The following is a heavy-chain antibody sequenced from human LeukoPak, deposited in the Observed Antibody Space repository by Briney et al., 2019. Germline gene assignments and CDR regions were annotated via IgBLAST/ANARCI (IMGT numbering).Heavy chain of an antibody. CDR1: GFTFDDYA. V-gene: IGHV3-9*01. CDR3: AKDTLGGYCSGGSCYALGFDY. Sequence: PGGSLRLSCAASGFTFDDYAMHWVRQAPGKGLKWVSGISWNSGSIGYADSVKGRFTISRDNAKNSLYLQMNSLRAEDTALYYCAKDTLGGYCSGGSCYALGFDYWGQGTLVTVSS. J-gene: IGHJ4*02. CDR2: ISWNSGSI. D-gene: IGHD2-15*01.